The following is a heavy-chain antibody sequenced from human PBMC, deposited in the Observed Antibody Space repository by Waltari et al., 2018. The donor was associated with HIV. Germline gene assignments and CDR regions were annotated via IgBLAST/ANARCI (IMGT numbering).Heavy chain of an antibody. CDR2: IYDSGST. V-gene: IGHV4-39*01. Sequence: QLQLQESGPGLVKPSETLSLTCTVSGGSISSSSYSWGWIRQPPGKGLEWIGSIYDSGSTYYNPSLKSRVTISIDTSKNHFSLKLSSVTAADTAVYYCARHVGYTYGYYFDYWGQGTLVTVSS. CDR1: GGSISSSSYS. CDR3: ARHVGYTYGYYFDY. D-gene: IGHD5-18*01. J-gene: IGHJ4*02.